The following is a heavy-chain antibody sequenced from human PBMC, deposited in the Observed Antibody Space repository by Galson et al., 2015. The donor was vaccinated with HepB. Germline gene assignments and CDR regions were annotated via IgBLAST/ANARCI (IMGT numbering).Heavy chain of an antibody. V-gene: IGHV3-23*01. CDR2: ISGSGRTT. Sequence: SLRLSCAASVSTSSSYAMSWVRQAPGKGLEWVSAISGSGRTTYYADSVKGRFTISRDNSKNTLYLQMNSLRADDTAVYYCAKDDRYWGSPFDYWGQGTLVTVSS. D-gene: IGHD7-27*01. CDR1: VSTSSSYA. CDR3: AKDDRYWGSPFDY. J-gene: IGHJ4*02.